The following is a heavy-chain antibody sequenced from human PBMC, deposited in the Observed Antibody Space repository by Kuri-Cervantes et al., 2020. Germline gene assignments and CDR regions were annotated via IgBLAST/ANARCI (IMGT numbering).Heavy chain of an antibody. CDR1: GFTFSSYG. D-gene: IGHD4-23*01. Sequence: GGSLRLSCAASGFTFSSYGMHWVRQAPGKGLEWVAVISCDGSNKYYADSVKGRFTISRDNSKNSLYLQMNSLRAEDTAVYYCAKDFTYGGNSGGWGQGTMVTVSS. CDR2: ISCDGSNK. J-gene: IGHJ3*01. V-gene: IGHV3-30*18. CDR3: AKDFTYGGNSGG.